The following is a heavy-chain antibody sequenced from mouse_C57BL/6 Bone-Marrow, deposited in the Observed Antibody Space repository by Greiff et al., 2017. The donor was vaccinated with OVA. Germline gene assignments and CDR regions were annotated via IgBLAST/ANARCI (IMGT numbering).Heavy chain of an antibody. CDR1: GYTFTSYW. D-gene: IGHD1-1*01. CDR2: INPSSGYT. CDR3: ARWNGSSYRWFAY. Sequence: VQLQESGAELAKPGASVKLSCKASGYTFTSYWMHWVKQRPGQGLEWIGYINPSSGYTKYNQKFKDKATLTADKYSSTAYMQLSSLTYEDSAVYYCARWNGSSYRWFAYWGQGTLVTVSA. V-gene: IGHV1-7*01. J-gene: IGHJ3*01.